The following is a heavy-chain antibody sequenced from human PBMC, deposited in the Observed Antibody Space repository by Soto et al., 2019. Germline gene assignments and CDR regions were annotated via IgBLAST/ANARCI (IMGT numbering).Heavy chain of an antibody. V-gene: IGHV1-58*01. CDR3: AGTGYYYDSSCYDDPPNYYYYYGMDV. CDR1: GFTFTSSA. CDR2: IVVGSGNT. D-gene: IGHD3-22*01. Sequence: ASVKVSCKASGFTFTSSAVQWVRQARGQRLEWIGWIVVGSGNTNYAQKFQERVTITRDMSTSTAYMELSSLRSEDTAVYYCAGTGYYYDSSCYDDPPNYYYYYGMDVWGQGTPVTVSS. J-gene: IGHJ6*02.